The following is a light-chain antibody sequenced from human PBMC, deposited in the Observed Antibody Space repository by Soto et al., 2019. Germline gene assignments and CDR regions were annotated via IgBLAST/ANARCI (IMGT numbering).Light chain of an antibody. J-gene: IGKJ1*01. Sequence: EIVMTQSPATLSVSPGERATLSCRASQSVSSNLAWYQQKPGQAPRLLIYGASTRATGIPARFSGNGSGTEFTLTISSLQSEDFAVYYCQQYNNWTTFGQGTKVEIK. CDR1: QSVSSN. CDR2: GAS. CDR3: QQYNNWTT. V-gene: IGKV3-15*01.